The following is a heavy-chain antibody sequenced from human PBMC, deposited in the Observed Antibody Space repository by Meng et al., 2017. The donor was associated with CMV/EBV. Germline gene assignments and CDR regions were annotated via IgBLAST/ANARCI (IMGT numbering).Heavy chain of an antibody. CDR1: GFTFSSYA. CDR3: ARDGQRTTLTPFDY. D-gene: IGHD4-17*01. J-gene: IGHJ4*02. CDR2: ISYDGSNK. V-gene: IGHV3-30*04. Sequence: GESLKISCAPSGFTFSSYAMHWVRQAPGKGLEWVAVISYDGSNKYYADSVKGRFTISRDNSKNTLYLQMNSLRAEDTAVYYCARDGQRTTLTPFDYWGQGTLVTVSS.